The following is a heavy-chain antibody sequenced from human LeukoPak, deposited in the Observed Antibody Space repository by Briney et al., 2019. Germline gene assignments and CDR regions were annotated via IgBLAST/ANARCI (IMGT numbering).Heavy chain of an antibody. CDR1: AFTFSSYA. J-gene: IGHJ5*02. CDR2: ISGSGGST. CDR3: AKVPRSSANNWFDP. D-gene: IGHD6-19*01. Sequence: GGSLRLSCAASAFTFSSYAMSWVRQPPGKGLEWVSTISGSGGSTYYVDSVKGRFTISRDNSKNTLYLQMNSLRAEDTAVYYCAKVPRSSANNWFDPWGLGTLVTVSS. V-gene: IGHV3-23*01.